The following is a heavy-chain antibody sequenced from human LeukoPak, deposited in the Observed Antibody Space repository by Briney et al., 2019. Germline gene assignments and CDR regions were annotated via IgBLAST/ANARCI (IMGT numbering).Heavy chain of an antibody. D-gene: IGHD3-10*01. V-gene: IGHV3-9*01. Sequence: PGRSLGLSCAASGFTFGNFAMHWVRQAPGKGLEWVSGITWNSGSIVYADSVKGRFTISRDNAKNSLYLQMNSLRAEDTAFYYCAKGPYGSGSYPSDYWGQGTLVTVSS. CDR1: GFTFGNFA. J-gene: IGHJ4*02. CDR3: AKGPYGSGSYPSDY. CDR2: ITWNSGSI.